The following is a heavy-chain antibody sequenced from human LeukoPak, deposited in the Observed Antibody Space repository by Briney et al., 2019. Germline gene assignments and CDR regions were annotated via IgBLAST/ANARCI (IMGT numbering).Heavy chain of an antibody. Sequence: PGRSLRLSCAASGFTFSSYSMNWVRQAPGNGLEWVSYIINSGTTIYYADSVKGRFTISRDNAKNSLYLQMNSQRVDDTAVYYCASAGYVYRALVYWGQGTLVTVSS. J-gene: IGHJ4*02. CDR1: GFTFSSYS. CDR2: IINSGTTI. CDR3: ASAGYVYRALVY. V-gene: IGHV3-48*04. D-gene: IGHD2-2*03.